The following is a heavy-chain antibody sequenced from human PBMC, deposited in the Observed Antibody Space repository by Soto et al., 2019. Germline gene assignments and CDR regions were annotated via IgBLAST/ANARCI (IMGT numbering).Heavy chain of an antibody. Sequence: QLQLQESGPGLVKPSETLSLTCTVSGGSISSSSYYWGWIRQPPGKGLEWIGSIYYSGSTYYNPSLKSRVTISVDTSKNQFSLKLSSVTAADTAVYYCARHEAYNWNSLYYYYYMDVWGKGTTVTVSS. CDR2: IYYSGST. CDR3: ARHEAYNWNSLYYYYYMDV. J-gene: IGHJ6*03. CDR1: GGSISSSSYY. D-gene: IGHD1-7*01. V-gene: IGHV4-39*01.